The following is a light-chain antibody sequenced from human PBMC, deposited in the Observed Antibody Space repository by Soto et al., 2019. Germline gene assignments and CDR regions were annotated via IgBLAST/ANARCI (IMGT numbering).Light chain of an antibody. V-gene: IGKV1-39*01. CDR3: QQRYSRPRT. J-gene: IGKJ1*01. CDR1: QSISTY. Sequence: DIQMTLSPTSLPASVGVRVTLTCRASQSISTYLNWYQQKPGKAPDLLIYTASSLESGVPSRFSGSGSGTDFTLTISSLQPEDFATYFCQQRYSRPRTFGQRTKVDIK. CDR2: TAS.